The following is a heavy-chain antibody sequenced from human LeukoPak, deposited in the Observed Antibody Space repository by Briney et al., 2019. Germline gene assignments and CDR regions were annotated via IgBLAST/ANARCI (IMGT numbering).Heavy chain of an antibody. V-gene: IGHV4-30-2*01. Sequence: SETLSLTCTVSGGSISSGGYYWSWIRQPPGKGLEWIGYIYHSGSTYYNPSLKSRVTISVDRSKNQFSLKLSSVTAADTAVYYCARCSSSSSEVYFDYWGQGTLVTVSS. D-gene: IGHD6-6*01. J-gene: IGHJ4*02. CDR2: IYHSGST. CDR3: ARCSSSSSEVYFDY. CDR1: GGSISSGGYY.